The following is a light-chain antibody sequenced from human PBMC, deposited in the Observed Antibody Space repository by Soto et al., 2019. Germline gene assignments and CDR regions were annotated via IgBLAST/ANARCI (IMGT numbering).Light chain of an antibody. Sequence: DIQMTQSPSTLSASVGDRVTITCRASQSITSWLAWFQQKPGQAPKLLIYDVSTLERGVPSRFSGSGSGTEFTLTLSSLQTDDFATYYCQQYNGYPYTFGQGTKLEIK. CDR3: QQYNGYPYT. V-gene: IGKV1-5*01. CDR2: DVS. CDR1: QSITSW. J-gene: IGKJ2*01.